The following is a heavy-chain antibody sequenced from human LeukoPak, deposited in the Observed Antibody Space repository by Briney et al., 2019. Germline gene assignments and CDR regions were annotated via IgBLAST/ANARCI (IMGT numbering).Heavy chain of an antibody. V-gene: IGHV1-2*02. J-gene: IGHJ4*02. CDR1: GYTFTGYY. Sequence: ASVKVSCKASGYTFTGYYMHWVRQAPGQGLEWMGWINPNSGGTNYAQKFQGRVTMTRDTSISTAYMELSRLRSDDTAVYYCARDRWDTAMVDPTFDYWGQGTLVTVSS. D-gene: IGHD5-18*01. CDR2: INPNSGGT. CDR3: ARDRWDTAMVDPTFDY.